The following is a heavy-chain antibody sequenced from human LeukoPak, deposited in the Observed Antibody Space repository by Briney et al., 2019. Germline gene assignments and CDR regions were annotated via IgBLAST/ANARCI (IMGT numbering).Heavy chain of an antibody. CDR1: GGSIGSSTYY. Sequence: SETLSLTCTVSGGSIGSSTYYWVWIRQPPGKGLEWIGSIYYNGDTYYSPSLQSRVSISVATSKNQFSLKLSSVTAADTAVYYCARERLSYYYMDAWGKGTAVTVSS. J-gene: IGHJ6*03. D-gene: IGHD1-1*01. CDR2: IYYNGDT. V-gene: IGHV4-39*07. CDR3: ARERLSYYYMDA.